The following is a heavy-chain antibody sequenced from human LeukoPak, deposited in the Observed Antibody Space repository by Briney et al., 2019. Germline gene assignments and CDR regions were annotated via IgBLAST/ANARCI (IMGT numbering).Heavy chain of an antibody. CDR1: GGSFSGYY. D-gene: IGHD6-6*01. CDR3: ARGSSSPWGGYYYYGMDV. CDR2: INHSGST. V-gene: IGHV4-34*01. J-gene: IGHJ6*02. Sequence: SETLSLTCAVYGGSFSGYYWSWIRQPPGKRLEWIGEINHSGSTNYNPSLKSRVTLSVDTSKNQFSLKLSSVTAADTAVYYCARGSSSPWGGYYYYGMDVWGQGTTVTVSS.